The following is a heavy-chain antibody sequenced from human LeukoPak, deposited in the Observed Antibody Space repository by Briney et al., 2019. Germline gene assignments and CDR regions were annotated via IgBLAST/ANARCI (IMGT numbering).Heavy chain of an antibody. V-gene: IGHV3-74*01. J-gene: IGHJ4*02. CDR2: INSDGSST. CDR3: AREDKDDYGGFYYFDY. D-gene: IGHD4-23*01. Sequence: QSGGSLRLSCAASGFTFSSYWMHWVRQAPGKGLVWVSRINSDGSSTSYADSVKGRFTISRDNAKNTLYLQMNSLRAEDTAVYYCAREDKDDYGGFYYFDYWGQGTLVTVSS. CDR1: GFTFSSYW.